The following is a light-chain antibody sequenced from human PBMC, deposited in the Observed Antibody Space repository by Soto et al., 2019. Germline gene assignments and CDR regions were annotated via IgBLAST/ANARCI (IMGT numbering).Light chain of an antibody. V-gene: IGLV1-47*02. CDR3: AAWDDSLSGPV. J-gene: IGLJ2*01. Sequence: QSVLTQPPSASGTPGQRVTISCSGSSSNIGSNYVYWYQQLPGTAPKLLIYSNNQRPSGVPDRFFGSKSGTSASLAISGLRSEDEAEYYCAAWDDSLSGPVFGGGTKVTVL. CDR1: SSNIGSNY. CDR2: SNN.